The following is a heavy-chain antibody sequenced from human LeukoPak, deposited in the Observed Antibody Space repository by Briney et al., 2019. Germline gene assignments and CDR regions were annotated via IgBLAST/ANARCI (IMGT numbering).Heavy chain of an antibody. V-gene: IGHV3-30*04. CDR1: GFTFSSYA. Sequence: PGGSLRLSCAASGFTFSSYAMHWVRQAPGKGLEWVEVISYDGSNKYYADSVKGRFTISRDNSKNTLYLQMNSLRAEDTAVYYCAKDPYCTNGVCYYYMDVWGKGTTVTVSS. D-gene: IGHD2-8*01. J-gene: IGHJ6*03. CDR3: AKDPYCTNGVCYYYMDV. CDR2: ISYDGSNK.